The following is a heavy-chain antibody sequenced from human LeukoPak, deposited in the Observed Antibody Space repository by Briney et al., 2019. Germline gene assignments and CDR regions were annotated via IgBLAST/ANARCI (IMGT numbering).Heavy chain of an antibody. Sequence: PGRSLRLSCAASGFTFSSYAMHWVRQAPGKGLEWVAVISYDGSNKYYADSVKGRFTISRDNSKNTLYLQMNSLRAEDTAVYYCARDAVTTSGSYYYYYMDVWGKGTTVTVSS. V-gene: IGHV3-30*04. D-gene: IGHD4-17*01. CDR1: GFTFSSYA. J-gene: IGHJ6*03. CDR2: ISYDGSNK. CDR3: ARDAVTTSGSYYYYYMDV.